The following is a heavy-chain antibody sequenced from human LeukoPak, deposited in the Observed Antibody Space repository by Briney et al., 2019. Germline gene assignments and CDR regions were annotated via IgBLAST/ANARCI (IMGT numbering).Heavy chain of an antibody. CDR1: GYTFTSYD. D-gene: IGHD6-6*01. V-gene: IGHV1-8*01. J-gene: IGHJ5*02. Sequence: ASVKVSCKASGYTFTSYDINWVRQATGQGLEWMGWMNPNSGNTGYAQKFQGRVTMTRNTSISTAYMELSSLRSEDTAVYYCARSSIAARHFWFDPWGQGTLVTVSS. CDR2: MNPNSGNT. CDR3: ARSSIAARHFWFDP.